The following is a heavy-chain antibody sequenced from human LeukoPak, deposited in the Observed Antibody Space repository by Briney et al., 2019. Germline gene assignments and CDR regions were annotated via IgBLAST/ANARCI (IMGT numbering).Heavy chain of an antibody. D-gene: IGHD6-19*01. CDR2: ISAYNGDT. V-gene: IGHV1-18*01. CDR1: GYTFTSYD. CDR3: VRAHGYSSGWYYFDF. J-gene: IGHJ4*02. Sequence: RASVKVSCKASGYTFTSYDVSWVRQAPGQGLEWMGWISAYNGDTNYAQNLQGRVTMTTDTSTSTAYMELRSLRSDDTAVYYCVRAHGYSSGWYYFDFWGQGTLVTVSS.